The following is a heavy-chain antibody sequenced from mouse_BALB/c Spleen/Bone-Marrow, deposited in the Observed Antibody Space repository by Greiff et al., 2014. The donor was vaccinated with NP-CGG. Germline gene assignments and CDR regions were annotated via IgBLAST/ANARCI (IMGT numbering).Heavy chain of an antibody. CDR2: INPDSSTI. CDR1: GFNFSRFW. V-gene: IGHV4-1*02. CDR3: ARRYGSSYRYWYFDV. J-gene: IGHJ1*01. Sequence: EVQRVESGGGLVQPGGSLKVSCAASGFNFSRFWMSWVRQAPGKGLEWIGEINPDSSTINYTPSLKDKFIISRDSAKNTLYLQMSKVRSEDTALYYCARRYGSSYRYWYFDVWGAGTTVTVSS. D-gene: IGHD1-1*01.